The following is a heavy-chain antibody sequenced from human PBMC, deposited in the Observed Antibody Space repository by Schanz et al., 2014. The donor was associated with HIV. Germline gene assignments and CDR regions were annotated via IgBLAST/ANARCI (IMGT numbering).Heavy chain of an antibody. D-gene: IGHD3-10*01. CDR2: MSPNTGNT. CDR1: GYSFASLS. V-gene: IGHV1-8*01. CDR3: ARGPDYGKTTYNFDF. J-gene: IGHJ4*02. Sequence: VQLLQSGAEVKKPGASVRLSCKASGYSFASLSIPFFLPSSFPGPEWMGWMSPNTGNTGRAQKFQGRVTMTRNTPRSTAYLTLNNLTSEDTAVYFCARGPDYGKTTYNFDFWGQGTLVAVSS.